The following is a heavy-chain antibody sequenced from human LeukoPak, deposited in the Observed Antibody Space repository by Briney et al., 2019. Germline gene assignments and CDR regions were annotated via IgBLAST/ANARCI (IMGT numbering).Heavy chain of an antibody. J-gene: IGHJ6*02. V-gene: IGHV3-53*01. D-gene: IGHD4-17*01. Sequence: GGSLRLSCAASGFTVSSNYMSWVRQPPGKGLEWVSIIYSGGTTYYADSVQGRFTISRDNSKNTVYLQMNSLRVEDTAVYYCARDPRTTGKSNYGMDVWGQGTTVTVSS. CDR3: ARDPRTTGKSNYGMDV. CDR2: IYSGGTT. CDR1: GFTVSSNY.